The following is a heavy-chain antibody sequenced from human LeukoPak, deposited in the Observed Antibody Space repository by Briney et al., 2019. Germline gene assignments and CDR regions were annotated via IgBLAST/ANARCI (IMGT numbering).Heavy chain of an antibody. CDR3: ARGPTVTSAAWYFDY. J-gene: IGHJ4*02. D-gene: IGHD4-17*01. CDR2: ISSSSSYT. CDR1: GFTFSDYY. Sequence: GGSLRLSCAASGFTFSDYYMSWIRQAPGKGLEWVSYISSSSSYTNYADSVKGRFTISRDSAKNSLYLQMNSLRVEDTALYFCARGPTVTSAAWYFDYWGQGTLVTVSS. V-gene: IGHV3-11*05.